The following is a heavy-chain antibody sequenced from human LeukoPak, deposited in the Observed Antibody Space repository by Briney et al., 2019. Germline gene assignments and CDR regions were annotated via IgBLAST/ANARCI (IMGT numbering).Heavy chain of an antibody. J-gene: IGHJ5*01. CDR3: ARTSSWYAGAWFDS. CDR1: RGSIRTADYY. CDR2: IYFSGTP. D-gene: IGHD6-13*01. Sequence: SETLSLTCTVSRGSIRTADYYWAWARQPPGEGLEWLGSIYFSGTPYFNPSLKSRVAVSIDTSKNQFSLKVTSVNASDTAVYFCARTSSWYAGAWFDSWGQGTLVTVSS. V-gene: IGHV4-39*01.